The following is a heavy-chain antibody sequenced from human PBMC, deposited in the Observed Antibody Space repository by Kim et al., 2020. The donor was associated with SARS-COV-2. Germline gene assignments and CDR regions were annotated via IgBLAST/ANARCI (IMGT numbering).Heavy chain of an antibody. CDR3: ARVVPAAPPSNNWFDP. D-gene: IGHD2-2*01. CDR2: IYYSGST. V-gene: IGHV4-31*03. CDR1: GGSISSGGYY. Sequence: SETLSLTCTVSGGSISSGGYYWSWIRQHPGKGLEWIGYIYYSGSTYYNPSLKSRVTISVDTSKNQFSLKLSSVTAADTAVYYCARVVPAAPPSNNWFDPWGQGTLVTVSS. J-gene: IGHJ5*02.